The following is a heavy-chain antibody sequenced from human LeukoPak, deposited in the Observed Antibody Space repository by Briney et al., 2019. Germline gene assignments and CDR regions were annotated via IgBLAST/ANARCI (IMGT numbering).Heavy chain of an antibody. CDR3: AREGGRRWLVCGTHYS. Sequence: SETLSLTCTVSGGSVSSSRYYWTWIRQPPGKGLEWIGYIYHGHATYSPSLERRVTISMDTTKNQFALKVTSVTAADTAVYYCAREGGRRWLVCGTHYSWGQETLVTVAS. CDR1: GGSVSSSRYY. V-gene: IGHV4-61*01. J-gene: IGHJ4*02. CDR2: IYHGHA. D-gene: IGHD6-19*01.